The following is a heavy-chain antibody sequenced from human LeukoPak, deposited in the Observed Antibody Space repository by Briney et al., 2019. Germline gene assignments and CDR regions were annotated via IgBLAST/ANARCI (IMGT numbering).Heavy chain of an antibody. CDR2: VYPGDSDT. D-gene: IGHD3-22*01. Sequence: GESLKISCRGSGYSFTSYWLGWVRQMPGKGLGWMGSVYPGDSDTRYSPSFQGQVTISADKSISTAYLQWSSLKASDTAMYYCARQHTDSSGYYFNPVVSDAFDIWGQGTMVTVSS. V-gene: IGHV5-51*01. J-gene: IGHJ3*02. CDR3: ARQHTDSSGYYFNPVVSDAFDI. CDR1: GYSFTSYW.